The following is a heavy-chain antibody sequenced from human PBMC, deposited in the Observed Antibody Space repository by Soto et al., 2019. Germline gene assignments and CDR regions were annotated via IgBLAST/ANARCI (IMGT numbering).Heavy chain of an antibody. J-gene: IGHJ4*02. CDR3: TRQLAYCGGDCYLIIDS. CDR1: GFTFSGSA. V-gene: IGHV3-73*02. CDR2: IRSKANSYAT. Sequence: EVQLVESGGGLVQPGGSLKLSCAASGFTFSGSAMHWVRQASGKGLEWVGRIRSKANSYATAYAASVKGRFTSSRDDSKNTAYLQMNSLKTEDTAVYYCTRQLAYCGGDCYLIIDSWGQGTLVTVSS. D-gene: IGHD2-21*02.